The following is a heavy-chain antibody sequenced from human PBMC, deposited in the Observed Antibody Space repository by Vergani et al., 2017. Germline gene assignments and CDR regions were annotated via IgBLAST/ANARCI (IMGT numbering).Heavy chain of an antibody. V-gene: IGHV3-9*01. CDR1: GFTFDDYA. D-gene: IGHD3-22*01. J-gene: IGHJ4*02. CDR3: AKGEDSSGRLDY. Sequence: EVQLVESGGGLVQPGRSLRLSCAASGFTFDDYAMHWVRQAPGKGLEWVSGISWNSGSIGYADSVKGRFTISRDNSKNSLYLQMNSLRAEDTALYYCAKGEDSSGRLDYWGQGTLVTVSS. CDR2: ISWNSGSI.